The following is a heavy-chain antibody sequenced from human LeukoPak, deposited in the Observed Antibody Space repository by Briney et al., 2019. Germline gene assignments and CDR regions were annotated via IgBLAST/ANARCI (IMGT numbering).Heavy chain of an antibody. J-gene: IGHJ4*02. CDR3: ARAAYYGSGSYYNPFDY. CDR2: IYYSGST. Sequence: PSETLSLTCTVSGGSISSYYWSWIRQPPGKGLEWIGYIYYSGSTYYNPSLKSRVTISVDTSKNQFSLKLSSVTAADTAVYYCARAAYYGSGSYYNPFDYWGQGTLVTVSS. V-gene: IGHV4-59*12. CDR1: GGSISSYY. D-gene: IGHD3-10*01.